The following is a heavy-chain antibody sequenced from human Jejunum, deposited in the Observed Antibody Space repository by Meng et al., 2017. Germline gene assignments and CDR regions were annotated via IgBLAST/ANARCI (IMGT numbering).Heavy chain of an antibody. CDR3: ARGRSIDFRLAKYDY. J-gene: IGHJ4*02. D-gene: IGHD3-3*01. V-gene: IGHV4-34*01. CDR1: GESFGTYY. Sequence: VQLPEWGAGLLKPSVTLPLTCAVNGESFGTYYWTWFRQSPEKGLEWIGEINRSGSTSSNPSLKSRVAISMDTSKNQFFLRLDSVTAADTAVYYCARGRSIDFRLAKYDYWGQGTLVTVSS. CDR2: INRSGST.